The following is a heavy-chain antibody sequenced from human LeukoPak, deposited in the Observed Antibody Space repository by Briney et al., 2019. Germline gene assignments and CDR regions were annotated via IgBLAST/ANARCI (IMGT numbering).Heavy chain of an antibody. Sequence: TGGSLRLSCAASGFTFSSYAMHWVRQAPGKGLEWVAVISYDGSNKYYADSVRGRFTISRDNSENTLYLQMNSLRAEDTAVYYCASPGSSSEDYWGQGTLVTVSS. CDR2: ISYDGSNK. J-gene: IGHJ4*02. CDR3: ASPGSSSEDY. D-gene: IGHD6-13*01. V-gene: IGHV3-30-3*01. CDR1: GFTFSSYA.